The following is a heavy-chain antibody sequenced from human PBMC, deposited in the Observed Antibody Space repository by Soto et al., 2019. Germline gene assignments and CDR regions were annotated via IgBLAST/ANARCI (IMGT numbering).Heavy chain of an antibody. Sequence: GGSLRLSCAASGFTFSSYGMHWVRQAPGKGLEWVAVISYDGSNKYYADSVKGRFTISRDNSKDTLYLQINSLRAEDTACEFWAKDAGLATNYFDDWGQGTLFTVAS. J-gene: IGHJ4*02. CDR3: AKDAGLATNYFDD. CDR1: GFTFSSYG. CDR2: ISYDGSNK. V-gene: IGHV3-30*18.